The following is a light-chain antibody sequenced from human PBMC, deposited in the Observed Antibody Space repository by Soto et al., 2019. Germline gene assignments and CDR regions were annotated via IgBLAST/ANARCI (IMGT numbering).Light chain of an antibody. Sequence: HSALTQPASVSGSPGQSITISCTGTSRDVGGYNSVSWYQQHPGTAPKLIIYEVNNRPSGISNRFSGSKSGNTASLTISGLQAEDEADYYCSSYTSSSTWVFGGGTKLTVL. CDR3: SSYTSSSTWV. CDR1: SRDVGGYNS. V-gene: IGLV2-14*01. J-gene: IGLJ3*02. CDR2: EVN.